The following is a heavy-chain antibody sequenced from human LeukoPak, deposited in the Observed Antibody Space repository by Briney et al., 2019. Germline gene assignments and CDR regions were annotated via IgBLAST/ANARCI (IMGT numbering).Heavy chain of an antibody. J-gene: IGHJ4*02. CDR3: AKASRAPGETY. Sequence: GGSLRLSCAASGFTFSSYWMSWVRQAPGKGLEWVANIKQDGSEKQYVDSVKGRFTISRDNVKNSLYLQMNSLRVEDTAVYYFAKASRAPGETYWGQGTLVTVSS. D-gene: IGHD3-10*01. CDR1: GFTFSSYW. V-gene: IGHV3-7*01. CDR2: IKQDGSEK.